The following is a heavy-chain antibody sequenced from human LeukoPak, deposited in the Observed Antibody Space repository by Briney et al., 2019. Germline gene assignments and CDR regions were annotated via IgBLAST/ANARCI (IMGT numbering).Heavy chain of an antibody. CDR3: ARELPHLYFFDY. J-gene: IGHJ4*02. Sequence: ASVKVSCKASGYSFSTYFVHWLRQAPGQGLEWMGMINLRADTTVRSQNFQGRVTMTRDMSTSTVHMELSSLRSEDTAVYYCARELPHLYFFDYWGQGTLVTVSS. CDR2: INLRADTT. CDR1: GYSFSTYF. V-gene: IGHV1-46*01. D-gene: IGHD2-15*01.